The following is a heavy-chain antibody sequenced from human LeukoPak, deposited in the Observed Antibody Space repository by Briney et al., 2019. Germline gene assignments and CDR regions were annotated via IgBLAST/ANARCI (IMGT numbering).Heavy chain of an antibody. J-gene: IGHJ4*02. CDR3: ARDRHGDYYFDY. CDR1: GFTFSSYA. V-gene: IGHV3-33*01. CDR2: IWYDGSNK. Sequence: GGSLRLSCAASGFTFSSYAMHWVRQAPGKGLEWVAVIWYDGSNKYYADSVKGRFTISRDNSKNTLYLQMNSLRAEDTAVYYCARDRHGDYYFDYWGQGTLVTVSS. D-gene: IGHD4-17*01.